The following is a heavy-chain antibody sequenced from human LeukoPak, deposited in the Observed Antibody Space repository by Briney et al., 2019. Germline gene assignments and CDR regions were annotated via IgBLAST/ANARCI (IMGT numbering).Heavy chain of an antibody. CDR2: ISYDGSNK. Sequence: GGSLRLSCAASGFTFSSYAMHWVRQAPGKGLEWVAVISYDGSNKYYADSVKGRFTISRDNSKNTLYLQMNSLRAEDTAVYYCANKYDFWSGFEYYFDYWGQGTLVTVSS. J-gene: IGHJ4*02. CDR1: GFTFSSYA. CDR3: ANKYDFWSGFEYYFDY. D-gene: IGHD3-3*01. V-gene: IGHV3-30-3*01.